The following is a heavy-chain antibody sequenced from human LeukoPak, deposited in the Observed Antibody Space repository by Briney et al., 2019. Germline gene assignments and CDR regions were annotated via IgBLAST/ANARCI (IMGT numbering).Heavy chain of an antibody. CDR1: GDTLSSNSAA. CDR3: ARERVAAAGTVFDY. D-gene: IGHD6-25*01. CDR2: TYYSSKSYN. V-gene: IGHV6-1*01. Sequence: SQTLSLTCALSGDTLSSNSAAWNWIGQPPSRGLEWLGRTYYSSKSYNDYAVSVKSRITINPDTSKNRFSLQLNSVTPEDTAVYYCARERVAAAGTVFDYWGQGTLVTVSS. J-gene: IGHJ4*02.